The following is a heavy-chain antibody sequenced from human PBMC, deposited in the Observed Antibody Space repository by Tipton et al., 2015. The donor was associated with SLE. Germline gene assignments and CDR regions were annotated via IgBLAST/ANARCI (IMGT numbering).Heavy chain of an antibody. D-gene: IGHD3-3*02. CDR2: IYTSGST. V-gene: IGHV4-4*07. J-gene: IGHJ6*03. Sequence: TLSLTCTVSGGSISSYYWSWIRQPAGKGLEWIGRIYTSGSTNYNPSLKSRVTISVDTSKNQFSLKLSSVTAADTAVYYGAREGVHFWSGSSYYYYYYMDVWGKGTTVTVSS. CDR3: AREGVHFWSGSSYYYYYYMDV. CDR1: GGSISSYY.